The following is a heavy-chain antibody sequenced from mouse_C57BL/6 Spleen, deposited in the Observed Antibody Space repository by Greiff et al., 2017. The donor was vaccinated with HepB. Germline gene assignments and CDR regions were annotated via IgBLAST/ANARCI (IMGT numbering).Heavy chain of an antibody. D-gene: IGHD3-2*02. CDR2: IYPGSGNT. Sequence: QVQLQQSGAELVRPGASVKLSCKASGYTFTDYYINWVKQRPGQGLEWIARIYPGSGNTYYNEKFKGKATLTAEKSSSTAYMQLSSLTSEDSAVYFCARDSSGPYYFDYWGQGTTLTVSS. V-gene: IGHV1-76*01. CDR3: ARDSSGPYYFDY. CDR1: GYTFTDYY. J-gene: IGHJ2*01.